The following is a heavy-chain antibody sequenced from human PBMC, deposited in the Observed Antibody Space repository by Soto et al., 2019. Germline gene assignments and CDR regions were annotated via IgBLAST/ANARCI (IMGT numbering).Heavy chain of an antibody. Sequence: QVQLQESGPGLVKPSETLSLTCTVSGGSISSYYWSWIRQPPGKGLEWIGYIYYSGSTNYNPSLKSRVTISVDTSKNQFSLKLSSVTAADTAVYYCARHGGYDFWSGYYLSYYYYMDVWAKGPRSPSP. J-gene: IGHJ6*03. CDR2: IYYSGST. CDR1: GGSISSYY. CDR3: ARHGGYDFWSGYYLSYYYYMDV. D-gene: IGHD3-3*01. V-gene: IGHV4-59*08.